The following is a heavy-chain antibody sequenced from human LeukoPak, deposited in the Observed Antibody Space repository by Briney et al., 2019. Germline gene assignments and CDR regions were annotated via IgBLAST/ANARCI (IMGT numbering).Heavy chain of an antibody. V-gene: IGHV4-59*01. CDR2: IYYSGST. CDR1: GGSISNYC. Sequence: PSETLSLTCTVSGGSISNYCWTWIRQPPGKGLEWIGYIYYSGSTNYNPSLKSRVTISVDTSKNQSSLKLSSVTAADTAVYYCARGDYYYDSSGYYWGQGTLVTVSS. J-gene: IGHJ1*01. CDR3: ARGDYYYDSSGYY. D-gene: IGHD3-22*01.